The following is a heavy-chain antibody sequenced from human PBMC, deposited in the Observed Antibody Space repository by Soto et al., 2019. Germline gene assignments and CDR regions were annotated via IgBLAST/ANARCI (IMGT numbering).Heavy chain of an antibody. Sequence: GGSLTISCVVSVYCFDSYWINSVRQPPGKGLELLGRIDTSDSNSNYSPSFHGHVIISADKSINTAYLQWSSLKASWSAMYFCARHPRSDWYLHAADISGKWTRVTIS. CDR1: VYCFDSYW. J-gene: IGHJ3*02. CDR3: ARHPRSDWYLHAADI. CDR2: IDTSDSNS. D-gene: IGHD6-19*01. V-gene: IGHV5-10-1*01.